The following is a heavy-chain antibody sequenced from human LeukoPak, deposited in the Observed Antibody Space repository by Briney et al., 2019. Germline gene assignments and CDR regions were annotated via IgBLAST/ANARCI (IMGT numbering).Heavy chain of an antibody. CDR2: IWYDGTNK. J-gene: IGHJ4*02. CDR1: GFTFSSYG. D-gene: IGHD5-24*01. Sequence: GGSLRLSCAASGFTFSSYGMHWVRQAPGKGLEWVALIWYDGTNKYYADSVKGRFTISRDNSKNTLYLQMNSLRVEDTAVYYCAKPPDGYSSGVFGYWGQGTLVTVSS. V-gene: IGHV3-33*06. CDR3: AKPPDGYSSGVFGY.